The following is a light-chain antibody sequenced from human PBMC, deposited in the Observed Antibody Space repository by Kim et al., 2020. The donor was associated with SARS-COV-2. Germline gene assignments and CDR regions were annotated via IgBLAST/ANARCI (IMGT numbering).Light chain of an antibody. J-gene: IGLJ2*01. CDR3: SSYAGSNIVV. Sequence: QSVTLSCTGTSSDVGGSNYVSWYQQHPGKAPKLMIYEVNERPSGVPDRFSGSKSGNTASLTVSGLQSEDEADYYCSSYAGSNIVVFGGGTQLTVL. CDR1: SSDVGGSNY. CDR2: EVN. V-gene: IGLV2-8*01.